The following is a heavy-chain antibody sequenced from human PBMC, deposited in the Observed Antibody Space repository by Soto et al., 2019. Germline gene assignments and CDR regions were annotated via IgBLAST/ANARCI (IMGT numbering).Heavy chain of an antibody. J-gene: IGHJ3*02. Sequence: PVVSLILSCFSSVLTVIGKKYISCVRHSPGKCPEWVSVVYYLYCTYYADSVRCRFTNSIGSSRTTVYLQMRDLRPEDTALYFCANWNIREHDYDIWGKGKMVNVSS. CDR3: ANWNIREHDYDI. D-gene: IGHD1-1*01. CDR2: VYYLYCT. CDR1: VLTVIGKKY. V-gene: IGHV3-53*01.